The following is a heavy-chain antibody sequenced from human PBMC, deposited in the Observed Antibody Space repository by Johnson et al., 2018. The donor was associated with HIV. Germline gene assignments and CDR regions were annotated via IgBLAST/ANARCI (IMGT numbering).Heavy chain of an antibody. D-gene: IGHD3-10*02. CDR1: GFTFSSYW. Sequence: VQLVESGGGLVQPGGSLRLSCAASGFTFSSYWMSWVRQAPGKGLEWVSGISWNSGSIGYADSVKGRFTISRDNAKNSLYLQMNSLRVEDTALYYCAKCGRLLWSVDNDGFDIWGQGTMVTVSS. J-gene: IGHJ3*02. V-gene: IGHV3-9*01. CDR2: ISWNSGSI. CDR3: AKCGRLLWSVDNDGFDI.